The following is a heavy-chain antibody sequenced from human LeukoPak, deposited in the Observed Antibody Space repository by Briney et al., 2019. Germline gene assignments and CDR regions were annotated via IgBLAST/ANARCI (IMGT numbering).Heavy chain of an antibody. J-gene: IGHJ4*02. CDR2: INPDSGDT. D-gene: IGHD4-17*01. CDR3: ARGAEYGYYDLLDS. CDR1: GYSFTADY. Sequence: ASVKVSCKASGYSFTADYIHWVRQAPGQGLEWMGWINPDSGDTNYAQKFKGRVTMTRDTSSSAAYMDLSRLQFDDSAVYFCARGAEYGYYDLLDSWGQGTLVTVSS. V-gene: IGHV1-2*02.